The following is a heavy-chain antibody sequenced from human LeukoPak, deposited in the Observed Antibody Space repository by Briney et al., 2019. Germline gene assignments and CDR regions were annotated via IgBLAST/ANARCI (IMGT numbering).Heavy chain of an antibody. V-gene: IGHV3-53*01. CDR2: IYSGGST. D-gene: IGHD1-1*01. CDR1: GFTVSSNY. J-gene: IGHJ4*02. Sequence: PGGSLRLSCAASGFTVSSNYMTWVRQAPGKGLEWVSLIYSGGSTYYADSVKGRFTISRDNAKNSLYLQMNSLRDEDTAVYYCARDNDWAFDYWGQGTLVTVSS. CDR3: ARDNDWAFDY.